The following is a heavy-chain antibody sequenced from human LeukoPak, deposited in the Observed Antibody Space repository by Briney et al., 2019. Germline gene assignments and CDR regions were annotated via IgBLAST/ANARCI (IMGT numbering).Heavy chain of an antibody. CDR1: GGSISSYY. CDR3: ARVGFGNTPHPIDY. V-gene: IGHV4-59*01. D-gene: IGHD4-23*01. J-gene: IGHJ4*02. CDR2: IYYTGST. Sequence: SETLSLTCTVSGGSISSYYWSWIRQPPGKGLEWIGYIYYTGSTSYNPSLKGRVTISVDTSKNQFSLKLRSVTAADTAVYYCARVGFGNTPHPIDYWGQGTLVTASS.